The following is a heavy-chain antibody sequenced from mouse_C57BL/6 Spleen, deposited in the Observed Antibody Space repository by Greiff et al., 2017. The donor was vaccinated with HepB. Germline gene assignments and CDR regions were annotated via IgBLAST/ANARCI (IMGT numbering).Heavy chain of an antibody. CDR1: GYTFTSYG. Sequence: QVQLKQSGAELARPGASVKLSCKASGYTFTSYGISWVKQRTGQGLEWIGEIYPRSGNTYYNEKFKGKATLTADKSSSTAYMELRSLTSEDSAVYFCARCGANWDDYFDYWGQGTTLTVSS. V-gene: IGHV1-81*01. D-gene: IGHD4-1*02. CDR2: IYPRSGNT. J-gene: IGHJ2*01. CDR3: ARCGANWDDYFDY.